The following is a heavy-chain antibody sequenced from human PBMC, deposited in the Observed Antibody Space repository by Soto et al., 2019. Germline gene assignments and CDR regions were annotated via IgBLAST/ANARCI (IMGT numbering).Heavy chain of an antibody. Sequence: SETLSLTCTVSGGAISSGDYYWSWIRQPPGKGLEWIGYIYYSGFTFYNPSLKSRVTISVDTSKNQFSLKLSSVTAADTAVYYCARDIVLVPFFFGYYGMDVWGQGTTVTVS. CDR3: ARDIVLVPFFFGYYGMDV. D-gene: IGHD2-2*01. CDR2: IYYSGFT. V-gene: IGHV4-30-4*01. J-gene: IGHJ6*02. CDR1: GGAISSGDYY.